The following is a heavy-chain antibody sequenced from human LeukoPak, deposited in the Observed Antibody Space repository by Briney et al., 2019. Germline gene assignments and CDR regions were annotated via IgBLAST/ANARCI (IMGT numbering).Heavy chain of an antibody. Sequence: PSETLSLTCAVYGGSFSGYYWSWIRQHPGKGLEWIGYIYYSGSTYYNPSLKSRVTISVDTSKNQFSLKLSSVTAAGTAVYYCARRAAYSSSWSSFDYWGQGTLVTVSS. J-gene: IGHJ4*02. V-gene: IGHV4-31*11. CDR3: ARRAAYSSSWSSFDY. D-gene: IGHD6-13*01. CDR1: GGSFSGYY. CDR2: IYYSGST.